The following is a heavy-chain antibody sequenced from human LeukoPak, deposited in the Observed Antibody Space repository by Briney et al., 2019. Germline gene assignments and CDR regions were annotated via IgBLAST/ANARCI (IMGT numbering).Heavy chain of an antibody. CDR1: GFSFSNYA. Sequence: GGSLRLSCAASGFSFSNYAMSWVRQAPGKGLEWVSGISGVGDSAYYSESVKGRFTISRDNSKNTLDLQMNSLRAEDTAVYYCAKKECSGGGCYAGRYYYMDVWGQGTTVTVSS. D-gene: IGHD2-15*01. CDR2: ISGVGDSA. V-gene: IGHV3-23*01. CDR3: AKKECSGGGCYAGRYYYMDV. J-gene: IGHJ6*03.